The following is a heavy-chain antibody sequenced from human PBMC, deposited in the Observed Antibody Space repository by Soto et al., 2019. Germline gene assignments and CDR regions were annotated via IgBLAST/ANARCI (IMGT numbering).Heavy chain of an antibody. CDR3: AKDVGDYYDSSAYNYFEY. V-gene: IGHV3-23*01. J-gene: IGHJ4*02. CDR1: GFTFSSYA. Sequence: GGSLRLSCAASGFTFSSYAMSWVRQAPGKGLEWVSSISTSSGSTDYGDSVKGRFTISRDNSKNTLYLQMNSLRAEDTAVYYCAKDVGDYYDSSAYNYFEYWGQGTLVTVS. CDR2: ISTSSGST. D-gene: IGHD3-22*01.